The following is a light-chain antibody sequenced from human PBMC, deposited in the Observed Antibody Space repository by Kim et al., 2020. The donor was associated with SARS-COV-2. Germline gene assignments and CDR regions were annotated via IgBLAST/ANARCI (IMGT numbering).Light chain of an antibody. CDR1: QTISIY. V-gene: IGKV1-39*01. Sequence: GDRVTITCRASQTISIYLNWYQLRPGKAPKLLIYAASGLQSGVPSRFSGSGSATDFTLTISSLQPDDFATYYCQQSYGTPITFGQGTRLEIK. J-gene: IGKJ5*01. CDR2: AAS. CDR3: QQSYGTPIT.